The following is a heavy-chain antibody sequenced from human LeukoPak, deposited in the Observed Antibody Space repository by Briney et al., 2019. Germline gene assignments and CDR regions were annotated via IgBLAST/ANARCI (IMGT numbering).Heavy chain of an antibody. J-gene: IGHJ6*02. D-gene: IGHD6-13*01. Sequence: PGGSLRLSCAASGFTFSSYWMSWVRQAPGKGLEWVANIKQDGSEKYYVDSVKGRFTISRDNAKNSLYLQMNSLRAEDTAVYYCARDRGSSSWYYDYYYYYGMDVWAKGPRSPSP. V-gene: IGHV3-7*01. CDR1: GFTFSSYW. CDR2: IKQDGSEK. CDR3: ARDRGSSSWYYDYYYYYGMDV.